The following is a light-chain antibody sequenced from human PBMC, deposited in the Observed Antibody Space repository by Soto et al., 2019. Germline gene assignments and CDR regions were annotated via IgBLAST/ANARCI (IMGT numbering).Light chain of an antibody. CDR3: CSYAGGASVV. CDR1: SSDIGRYNL. CDR2: EDI. J-gene: IGLJ2*01. Sequence: QSALTQPPSVAGSTGQSITISCTGTSSDIGRYNLVSWYQQHPGKAPKLIIYEDIERPSGVSDRFSGSKSGNTASLTISGLQTEDEADYYCCSYAGGASVVFGGGTKVTVL. V-gene: IGLV2-23*01.